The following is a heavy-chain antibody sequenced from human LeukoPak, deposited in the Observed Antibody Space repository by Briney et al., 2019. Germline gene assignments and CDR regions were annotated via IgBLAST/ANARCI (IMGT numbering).Heavy chain of an antibody. CDR3: TRDFGDYIYYGLDA. D-gene: IGHD4-17*01. Sequence: GGSLRLSCTTSGFTFGDYAINWVRQAPGKGLEWVSFIGRKSSGGTTEYAASVKGRFTISRDDSKRIAYLQMNSLKTEDTALYYCTRDFGDYIYYGLDAWGQGTTVTVSS. CDR1: GFTFGDYA. CDR2: IGRKSSGGTT. V-gene: IGHV3-49*04. J-gene: IGHJ6*02.